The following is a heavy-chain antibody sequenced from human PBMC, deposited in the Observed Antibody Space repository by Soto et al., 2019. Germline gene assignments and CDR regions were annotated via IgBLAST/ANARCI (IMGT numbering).Heavy chain of an antibody. D-gene: IGHD6-13*01. CDR1: GYSFTSYW. CDR3: ASGYSRPSGFKHYCYHGMDV. CDR2: IYPGDSDT. Sequence: GESLKISCKGSGYSFTSYWIGWVRQMPGKGLEWMGIIYPGDSDTRYSPSFQGQVTISADKSISTAYLQWSSLKASDTAMYYCASGYSRPSGFKHYCYHGMDVWGQGPTVTVSS. V-gene: IGHV5-51*01. J-gene: IGHJ6*02.